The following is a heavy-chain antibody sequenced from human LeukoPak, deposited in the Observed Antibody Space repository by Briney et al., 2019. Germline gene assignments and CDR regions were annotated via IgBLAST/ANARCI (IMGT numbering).Heavy chain of an antibody. D-gene: IGHD1-26*01. Sequence: GESLKISCKGSGYSFTSYWIGWVRQMPGKGLGWVGIIYPGDSDTRYSPSFQGQVTISTDKSISPAYMQWTRLKASDTAMYYRARPYSGGYWGFDYWGQGTLVTVSS. CDR3: ARPYSGGYWGFDY. CDR2: IYPGDSDT. V-gene: IGHV5-51*01. CDR1: GYSFTSYW. J-gene: IGHJ4*02.